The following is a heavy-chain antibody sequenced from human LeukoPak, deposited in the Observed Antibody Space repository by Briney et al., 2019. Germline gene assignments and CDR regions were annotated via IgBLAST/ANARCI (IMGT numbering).Heavy chain of an antibody. J-gene: IGHJ5*02. V-gene: IGHV4-59*01. CDR1: GGSISSYY. CDR3: ARGPIAAAGTAFDP. D-gene: IGHD6-13*01. Sequence: NPSETLSLTCTVSGGSISSYYWSWIRQPPGKGLEWIGYIYYSGSTNYNPSLKSRVTISVDTSKNQFSLKLSSVTAADTAVYYCARGPIAAAGTAFDPWGQGTLATVSS. CDR2: IYYSGST.